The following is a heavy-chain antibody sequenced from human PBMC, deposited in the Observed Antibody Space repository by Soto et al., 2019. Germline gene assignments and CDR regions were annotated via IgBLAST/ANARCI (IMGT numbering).Heavy chain of an antibody. CDR2: ISPSIYYM. CDR3: ARISGSASGNYYRDY. V-gene: IGHV3-21*01. J-gene: IGHJ4*02. D-gene: IGHD3-10*01. Sequence: EVQLVEAGGGLVKPGESLRLSCTASGFTFSSYSMNWVRQSPGKGLEWVSSISPSIYYMFYADSVKGRFTISRDNAKKSLYLQMNSLSAEDTAIYYCARISGSASGNYYRDYWGQGTLVTVSS. CDR1: GFTFSSYS.